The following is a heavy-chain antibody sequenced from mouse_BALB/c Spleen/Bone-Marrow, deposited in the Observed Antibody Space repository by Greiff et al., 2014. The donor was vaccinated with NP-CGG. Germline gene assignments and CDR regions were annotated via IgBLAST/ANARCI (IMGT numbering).Heavy chain of an antibody. Sequence: EVKLVESGGGLVQPGGSRKLSCAASGFTFSSFGIHWARQAPEKGLEWVAYISSDSSTIYYADTVKGRFTISRDNPKNTLFLQMTSLRSEDTAMYYCARSNYVGYYAMDYWGQGTSVTVSS. CDR1: GFTFSSFG. D-gene: IGHD1-1*01. J-gene: IGHJ4*01. V-gene: IGHV5-17*02. CDR3: ARSNYVGYYAMDY. CDR2: ISSDSSTI.